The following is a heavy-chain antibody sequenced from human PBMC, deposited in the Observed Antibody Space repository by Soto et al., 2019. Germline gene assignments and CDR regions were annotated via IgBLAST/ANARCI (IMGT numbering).Heavy chain of an antibody. CDR2: TYYRSKWYN. J-gene: IGHJ5*02. CDR1: GDSVSSNSAA. V-gene: IGHV6-1*01. CDR3: ARVRRAGTGYSNWFDA. D-gene: IGHD5-18*01. Sequence: SQTLSLTCAISGDSVSSNSAAWNWIRQSPSRGLEWLGRTYYRSKWYNDYAVSVKSRITINPDTSKNQFSLQLNSVTPEDTAVYYCARVRRAGTGYSNWFDAWGQGTLVTVSS.